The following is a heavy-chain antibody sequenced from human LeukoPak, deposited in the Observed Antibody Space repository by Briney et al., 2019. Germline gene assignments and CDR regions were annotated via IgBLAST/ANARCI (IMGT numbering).Heavy chain of an antibody. CDR1: GFTVSSNY. CDR2: IYSGGST. CDR3: ARASNPVDTGEFDY. J-gene: IGHJ4*02. D-gene: IGHD5-18*01. V-gene: IGHV3-53*01. Sequence: GGSLRLSCAASGFTVSSNYMSWVRQAPGKGLEWVSVIYSGGSTYYADSVKGRFTISRDNSKTTLYLQMNSLRAEDTAVYYCARASNPVDTGEFDYWGQGTLVTVSS.